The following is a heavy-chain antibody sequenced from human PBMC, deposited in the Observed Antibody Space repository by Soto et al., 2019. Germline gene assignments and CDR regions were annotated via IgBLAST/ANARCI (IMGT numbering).Heavy chain of an antibody. V-gene: IGHV3-23*01. CDR3: PKMLPMVRGVTGLRDFDF. Sequence: EVQLLEAGGNLIQPGGSLSLSCAASGFTFSSYAMSWVRQAPGQGLEWLSAISGPGATIYYADSVKGRFTISRDKSKTALYLQMNSLTAEDPAVYYCPKMLPMVRGVTGLRDFDFWGQGPLVTVSS. D-gene: IGHD3-10*01. J-gene: IGHJ4*02. CDR1: GFTFSSYA. CDR2: ISGPGATI.